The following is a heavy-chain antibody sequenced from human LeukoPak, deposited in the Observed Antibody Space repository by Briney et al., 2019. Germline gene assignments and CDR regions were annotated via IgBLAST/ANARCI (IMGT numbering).Heavy chain of an antibody. CDR1: GGSFSGYY. CDR2: INHSRST. Sequence: PSETLSLTCAVYGGSFSGYYWSWIRQPPGKGLEWIGEINHSRSTNYNPSLKSRVTISVDTAKNQFSLTLTSVTAANTAVYYCARDGGGEWLQRRLFFDYWGQGTLVTVSS. J-gene: IGHJ4*02. V-gene: IGHV4-34*01. D-gene: IGHD5-24*01. CDR3: ARDGGGEWLQRRLFFDY.